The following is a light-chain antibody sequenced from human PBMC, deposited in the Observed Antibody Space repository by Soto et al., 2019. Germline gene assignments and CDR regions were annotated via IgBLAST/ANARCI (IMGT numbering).Light chain of an antibody. CDR2: GAS. CDR3: RQYGSPALT. Sequence: EIVLTPSPGTLSLSPGERATLSCRASQSVSSSYLAWYQQKPGQAPRLLIYGASSRATGIPDRFSGSGSGTDFTLTISRLEPEDFAVYYCRQYGSPALTFGGGTKVDIK. CDR1: QSVSSSY. V-gene: IGKV3-20*01. J-gene: IGKJ4*01.